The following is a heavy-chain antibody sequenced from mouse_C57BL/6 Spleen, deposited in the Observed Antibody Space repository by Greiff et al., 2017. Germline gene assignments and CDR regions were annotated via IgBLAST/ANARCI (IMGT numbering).Heavy chain of an antibody. D-gene: IGHD2-1*01. CDR2: INYDGSST. V-gene: IGHV5-16*01. Sequence: EVHLVESEGGLVQPGSSMKLSCTASGFTFSDYYMAWVRQVPEKGLEWVANINYDGSSTYYLDSLKSRFIISRDNAKNILYLQMSSLKSEDTATYYCARATMGGYYFDYWGQGTTLTVSS. CDR1: GFTFSDYY. J-gene: IGHJ2*01. CDR3: ARATMGGYYFDY.